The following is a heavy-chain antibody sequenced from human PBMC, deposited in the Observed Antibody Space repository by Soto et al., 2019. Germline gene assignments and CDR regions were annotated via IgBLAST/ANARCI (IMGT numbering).Heavy chain of an antibody. V-gene: IGHV4-59*01. CDR1: GGSISSYY. CDR2: IYYSGST. CDR3: ARDPGL. Sequence: SETLSLTCTVSGGSISSYYWSWIRQPPGKGLEWIGYIYYSGSTNYNPSLKSRVTISVDTSKNQFSLKLSSVTAADTAVYCCARDPGLWGRGTLVTVSS. J-gene: IGHJ2*01.